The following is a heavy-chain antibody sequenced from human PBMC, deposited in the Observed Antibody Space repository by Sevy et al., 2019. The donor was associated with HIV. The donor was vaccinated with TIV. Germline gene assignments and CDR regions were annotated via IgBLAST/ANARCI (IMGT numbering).Heavy chain of an antibody. Sequence: ASVKVSCKASGYTFTGYYMHWVRQAPGQGLEWMGWINPNSGGTNYAQMFQGRVTMTRDTSISTAYMELSRLRSDDTAVYYCARAGSGYCSGGSCYFDYWGQGTLVTVSS. V-gene: IGHV1-2*02. CDR1: GYTFTGYY. CDR2: INPNSGGT. D-gene: IGHD2-15*01. CDR3: ARAGSGYCSGGSCYFDY. J-gene: IGHJ4*02.